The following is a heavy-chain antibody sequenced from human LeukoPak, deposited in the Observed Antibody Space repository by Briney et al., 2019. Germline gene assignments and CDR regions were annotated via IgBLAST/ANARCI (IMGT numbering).Heavy chain of an antibody. D-gene: IGHD6-19*01. J-gene: IGHJ4*02. CDR2: IYTGGST. CDR3: ARETVAGLQYYFDY. Sequence: PRGSLRPSCAASGFTASSNYMSWVRQAPGKGLEWVSVIYTGGSTYYADSVKGRFTISRDNSKNTLYLQMNSLRAEDTAVYYCARETVAGLQYYFDYWGQGTLVTVSS. V-gene: IGHV3-53*05. CDR1: GFTASSNY.